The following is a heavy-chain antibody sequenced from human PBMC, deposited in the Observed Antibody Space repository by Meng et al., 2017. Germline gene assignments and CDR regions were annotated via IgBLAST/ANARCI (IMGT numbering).Heavy chain of an antibody. CDR3: VRDEDISAAGKLFGDY. Sequence: VQRGAEVEKPGASVKGSCTPSGYTFTAYYTHWVRQAPGQGRDWMGRIDPNSGVTEYAQKFQGRVTVTGDTSISTAYMELSRLRSDDTAIYYCVRDEDISAAGKLFGDYWGQGTLVTVSS. CDR2: IDPNSGVT. CDR1: GYTFTAYY. J-gene: IGHJ4*02. V-gene: IGHV1-2*06. D-gene: IGHD6-13*01.